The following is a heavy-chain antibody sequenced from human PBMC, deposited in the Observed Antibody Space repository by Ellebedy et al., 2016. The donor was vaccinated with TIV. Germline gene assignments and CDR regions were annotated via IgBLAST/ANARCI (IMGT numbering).Heavy chain of an antibody. CDR2: IYYSGNT. CDR1: GGSISSGNYY. D-gene: IGHD2-2*01. J-gene: IGHJ5*02. V-gene: IGHV4-30-4*01. CDR3: ASNLGSCSRTSCSWFDP. Sequence: SETLSLXCTVSGGSISSGNYYWSWIRQPPGKGLEWIGYIYYSGNTYYNPSLKSRLTISVDTSKNQFSLKLSSVTAADTAVYYCASNLGSCSRTSCSWFDPWGQGTLVTVSS.